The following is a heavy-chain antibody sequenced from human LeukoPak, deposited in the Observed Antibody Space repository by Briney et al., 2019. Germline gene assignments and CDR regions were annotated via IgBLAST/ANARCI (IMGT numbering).Heavy chain of an antibody. V-gene: IGHV3-21*01. CDR3: YSGGAFDY. CDR1: RFTLSNYA. D-gene: IGHD3-16*01. J-gene: IGHJ4*02. CDR2: ISSSSSYI. Sequence: GGSLRLSCAASRFTLSNYALTWVRQAPGKGLEWVSSISSSSSYIYYADSVKGRFTISRDNAKNSLYLQMNSLRTEDTAVFYCYSGGAFDYWGQGTLVTVSS.